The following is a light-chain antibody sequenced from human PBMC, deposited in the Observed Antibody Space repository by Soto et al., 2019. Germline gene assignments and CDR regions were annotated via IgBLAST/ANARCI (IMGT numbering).Light chain of an antibody. Sequence: EIVMTQSPATLSVSPGERATLSCRASQSVRSNLAWYQQKPGQAPRLLIYGASARATGIPARFSGSGSGTEFTLTISSLQSEDSAVYYCQQYNNWRTFGQRTKLEIK. CDR2: GAS. J-gene: IGKJ2*02. CDR3: QQYNNWRT. V-gene: IGKV3-15*01. CDR1: QSVRSN.